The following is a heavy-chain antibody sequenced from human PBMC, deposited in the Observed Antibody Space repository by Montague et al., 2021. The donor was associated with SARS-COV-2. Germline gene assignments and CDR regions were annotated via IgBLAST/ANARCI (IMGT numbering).Heavy chain of an antibody. D-gene: IGHD3-16*02. V-gene: IGHV2-5*02. CDR3: TRRSPSFAGPYFDS. J-gene: IGHJ4*02. CDR2: IYWDDDK. Sequence: VKPTQTLTLTCTFSGFSLSTSGVGVGWIRQPPGKALEWLALIYWDDDKRYSPSLKRRLTTTKDTSKNQVVLTMTNMDPVDTATYYCTRRSPSFAGPYFDSWGQGTLVTVSS. CDR1: GFSLSTSGVG.